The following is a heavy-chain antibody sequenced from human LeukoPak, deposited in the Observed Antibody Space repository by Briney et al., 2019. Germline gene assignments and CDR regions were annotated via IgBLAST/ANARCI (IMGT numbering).Heavy chain of an antibody. D-gene: IGHD3-22*01. CDR3: ARVRGDSSGYLDY. Sequence: GGSLRLSCAASGFTVSSNYMSWVRQAPGKGLEWVSVIYSGGSTYYADSVKGRFTISRDNSKNTLYLQMNSLRAEDTAVYYCARVRGDSSGYLDYWGQGTLVTVSS. V-gene: IGHV3-53*01. CDR2: IYSGGST. J-gene: IGHJ4*02. CDR1: GFTVSSNY.